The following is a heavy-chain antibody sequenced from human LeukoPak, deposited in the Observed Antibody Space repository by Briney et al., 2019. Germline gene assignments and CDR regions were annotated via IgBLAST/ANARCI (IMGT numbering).Heavy chain of an antibody. J-gene: IGHJ5*01. V-gene: IGHV1-3*01. CDR1: GYTFTSYA. Sequence: ASVKVSCKASGYTFTSYAMHWVRQAPGQRLEWMGWINAGNGNTKYSQKFRGRVTITRDTSASTAYMELSSLRSEDTAVYYCARDYLYSSGWFGYWGQGTLVTVSS. CDR3: ARDYLYSSGWFGY. CDR2: INAGNGNT. D-gene: IGHD6-19*01.